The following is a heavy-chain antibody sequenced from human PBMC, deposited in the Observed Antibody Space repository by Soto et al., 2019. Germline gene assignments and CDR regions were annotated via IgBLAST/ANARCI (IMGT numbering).Heavy chain of an antibody. CDR1: GFTFDDYA. CDR2: IIWDGGST. V-gene: IGHV3-43D*03. J-gene: IGHJ6*02. Sequence: GGSLRLSCAASGFTFDDYAMHWVRQAPGKGLEWVSLIIWDGGSTYYADSVKGRFTISRDDSKKSLYLQMNSLRAEDEVLYYCAKDRGQWLVVVEDDGKDVRDQGSTVTV. D-gene: IGHD6-19*01. CDR3: AKDRGQWLVVVEDDGKDV.